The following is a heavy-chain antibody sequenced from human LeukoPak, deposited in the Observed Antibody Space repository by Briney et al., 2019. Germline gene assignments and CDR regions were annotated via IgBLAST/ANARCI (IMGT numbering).Heavy chain of an antibody. V-gene: IGHV3-23*01. CDR1: GFTFSSYG. CDR2: ISGSGGST. CDR3: AKDRCGLPYCSGGSWGAFDI. D-gene: IGHD2-15*01. J-gene: IGHJ3*02. Sequence: GGTLRLSCAASGFTFSSYGMSWVRQAPGKGLEWVSAISGSGGSTYYADSVKGRFTISRDNSKNTLYLQMNSLRAEDTAVYYCAKDRCGLPYCSGGSWGAFDIWGQGTMVTVSS.